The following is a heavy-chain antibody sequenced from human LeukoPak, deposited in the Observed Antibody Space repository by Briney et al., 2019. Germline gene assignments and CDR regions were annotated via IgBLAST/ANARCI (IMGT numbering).Heavy chain of an antibody. Sequence: ASVKVSCKASGYTFTSYGISWVRQAPGQGLEWMGWISAYNGNTNYAQKLQGRVTMTTDTSTSTAYMELRSLRSDDTAVYYCARDVPFRLGYCSGGSCDPADYFDYWGQGTLVTVFS. V-gene: IGHV1-18*01. CDR1: GYTFTSYG. CDR2: ISAYNGNT. D-gene: IGHD2-15*01. CDR3: ARDVPFRLGYCSGGSCDPADYFDY. J-gene: IGHJ4*02.